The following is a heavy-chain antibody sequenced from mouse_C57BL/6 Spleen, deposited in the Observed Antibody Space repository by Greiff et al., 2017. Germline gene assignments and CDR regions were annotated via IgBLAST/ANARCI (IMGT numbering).Heavy chain of an antibody. Sequence: VQLQQSGAELVRPGASVKLSCKASGYTFTDYYINWVKQRPGQGLEWIARIYPGSGNTYYNEKFKGKATLTAEKSSSTAYMQLSSLTSEDSAVYFCARRRGTWDYFDYWGQGTTLTVSS. CDR1: GYTFTDYY. CDR3: ARRRGTWDYFDY. J-gene: IGHJ2*01. V-gene: IGHV1-76*01. D-gene: IGHD3-3*01. CDR2: IYPGSGNT.